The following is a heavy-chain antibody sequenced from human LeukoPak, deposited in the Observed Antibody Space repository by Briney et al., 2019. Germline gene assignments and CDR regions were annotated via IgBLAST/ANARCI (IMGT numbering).Heavy chain of an antibody. D-gene: IGHD6-19*01. J-gene: IGHJ6*03. CDR2: ISAYNGNT. V-gene: IGHV1-18*01. CDR3: ARDVRRYSSGWDYYYYYMDV. CDR1: GYTFTSYG. Sequence: GASVKVSCKASGYTFTSYGISWVRQAPGQGLEWMGWISAYNGNTNYAQKLQGRVTMTTDTSTSTAYMELRSLRSDDTAVYYCARDVRRYSSGWDYYYYYMDVWGKGTTVTVSS.